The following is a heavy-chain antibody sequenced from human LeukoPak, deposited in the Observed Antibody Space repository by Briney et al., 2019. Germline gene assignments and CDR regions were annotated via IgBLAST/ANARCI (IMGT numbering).Heavy chain of an antibody. D-gene: IGHD3-3*01. V-gene: IGHV1-18*01. CDR3: ARVVRYDFWSGYFDY. CDR2: ISAYNGNT. Sequence: ASVKVSCKASGYTFTSYGISWVRQAPGQGLEWMGWISAYNGNTNYAQKLQGRVTMTTDTSTSTAHMELRSLRSDDTAVYYCARVVRYDFWSGYFDYWGQGTLVTVSS. J-gene: IGHJ4*02. CDR1: GYTFTSYG.